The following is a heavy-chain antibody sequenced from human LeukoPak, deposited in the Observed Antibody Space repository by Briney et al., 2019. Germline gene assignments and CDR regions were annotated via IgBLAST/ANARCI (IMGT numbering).Heavy chain of an antibody. J-gene: IGHJ4*02. Sequence: SETLSLTCAVYGGSFSGYYWSWIRLPPGKGLEWIGEINHSGSTNYNPSLKSRVTISVDTSKNQFSLKLSSVTAADTAVYYCARVSGYSYGYFDYWGQGTLVTVSS. CDR3: ARVSGYSYGYFDY. V-gene: IGHV4-34*01. CDR2: INHSGST. D-gene: IGHD5-18*01. CDR1: GGSFSGYY.